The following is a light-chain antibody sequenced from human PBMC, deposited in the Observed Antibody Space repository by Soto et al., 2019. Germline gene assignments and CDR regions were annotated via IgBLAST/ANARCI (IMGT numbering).Light chain of an antibody. CDR2: AAS. V-gene: IGKV3D-15*01. Sequence: EIVMTQSPATLSVSPGERATLSCRASQSVSSKLAWYQQKPGQAPRLLIYAASTRATGIPARFSGSGSGTEFTLTISSLQSEDFAIYYCQQYNIWRTFGQGTDVEI. J-gene: IGKJ1*01. CDR3: QQYNIWRT. CDR1: QSVSSK.